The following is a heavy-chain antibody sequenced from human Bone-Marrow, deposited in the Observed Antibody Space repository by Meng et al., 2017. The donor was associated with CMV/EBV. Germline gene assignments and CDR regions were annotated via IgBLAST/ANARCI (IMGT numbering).Heavy chain of an antibody. CDR2: IWYDGSNK. V-gene: IGHV3-33*08. Sequence: LSLTCAASGFTFSSYGMHWVRQAPGKGLEWVAVIWYDGSNKYYADSVKGRFTISRDNSKNTLYLQMNSLRAEDTAVYYCASWYSGSYYWGQGTLVTVSS. CDR1: GFTFSSYG. J-gene: IGHJ4*02. D-gene: IGHD1-26*01. CDR3: ASWYSGSYY.